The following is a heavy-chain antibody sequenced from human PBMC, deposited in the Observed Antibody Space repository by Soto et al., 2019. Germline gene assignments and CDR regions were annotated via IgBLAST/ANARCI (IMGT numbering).Heavy chain of an antibody. V-gene: IGHV4-30-4*01. J-gene: IGHJ4*02. CDR3: ARGEKRITMVRGWGYFDY. Sequence: TLSLTCTVSVGSISSGDYYWSWIRQPPGKGLEWIGFIYYSGSTYYNPSLKSRVTISVDTSKNQFSLKLSSVTAADTAVYYCARGEKRITMVRGWGYFDYWGQGTLVTVSS. CDR1: VGSISSGDYY. CDR2: IYYSGST. D-gene: IGHD3-10*01.